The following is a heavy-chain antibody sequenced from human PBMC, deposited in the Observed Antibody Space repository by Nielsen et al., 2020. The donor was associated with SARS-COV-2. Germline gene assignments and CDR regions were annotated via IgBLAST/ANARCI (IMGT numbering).Heavy chain of an antibody. CDR2: LWYDGSNK. J-gene: IGHJ6*02. CDR3: ARVVSYYYGMDV. V-gene: IGHV3-33*01. Sequence: SLKISCAASGFTFANHGMHWVRQAPGKGLERVPVLWYDGSNKYYADSVKGRFTISRDNSKNTLYPQMNSLRAEDTAVYYCARVVSYYYGMDVWGQGTTVTVSS. CDR1: GFTFANHG.